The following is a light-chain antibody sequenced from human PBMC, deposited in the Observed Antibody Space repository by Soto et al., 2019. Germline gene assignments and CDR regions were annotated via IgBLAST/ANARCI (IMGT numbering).Light chain of an antibody. V-gene: IGLV2-8*01. Sequence: QSVLTQPPSASGSPGQSVTISCPGTKNDIGVYELVSWYQHHPGKSPRLIIYEVVQRPSGVPDRFSGSKSGNTASLTVSGLQAADEADYFCKSYAGSNTNVFGCRTKVTVL. CDR3: KSYAGSNTNV. CDR1: KNDIGVYEL. J-gene: IGLJ1*01. CDR2: EVV.